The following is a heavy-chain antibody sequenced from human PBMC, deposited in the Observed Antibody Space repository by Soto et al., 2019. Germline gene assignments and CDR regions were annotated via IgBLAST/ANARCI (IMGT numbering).Heavy chain of an antibody. CDR3: ARVVRYFDTPYGMDV. D-gene: IGHD3-9*01. CDR2: IGSSGSNT. J-gene: IGHJ6*02. V-gene: IGHV3-23*01. CDR1: GFTFSSYG. Sequence: GGSLRLSCAGSGFTFSSYGMHWVRQAPGKGLEWVSGIGSSGSNTYYADSVKGRFTISRDNSKNTLFLQMNSLRAEDTAEYYCARVVRYFDTPYGMDVWGQGTTVTVSS.